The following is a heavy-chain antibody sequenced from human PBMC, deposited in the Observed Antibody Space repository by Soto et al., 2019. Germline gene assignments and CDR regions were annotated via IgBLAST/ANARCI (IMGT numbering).Heavy chain of an antibody. V-gene: IGHV4-34*01. J-gene: IGHJ4*02. D-gene: IGHD1-7*01. CDR1: GGSFSGFY. Sequence: SETLSLTCAVYGGSFSGFYLSLVRPPPGKGLEWIGEINHSGSTNYNPSLKSRVTISVDTSKNQFSLKLSSVTAADTAVYYCARGGFITGTTYGRNYFDYWGQGTLVTVSS. CDR3: ARGGFITGTTYGRNYFDY. CDR2: INHSGST.